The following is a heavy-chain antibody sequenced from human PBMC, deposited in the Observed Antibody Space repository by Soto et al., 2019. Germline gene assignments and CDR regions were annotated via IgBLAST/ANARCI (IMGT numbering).Heavy chain of an antibody. CDR1: GGSFSGYY. Sequence: PSETLSVTCAVYGGSFSGYYWSWIRQPPGKGLEWIGEINHSGSTNYNPSLKSRVTISVDTSKNQFSLKLSSVTAADTAVYYCARGRRLLDILVVPASYNWFDPCGQGTLVTVSA. V-gene: IGHV4-34*01. CDR3: ARGRRLLDILVVPASYNWFDP. D-gene: IGHD2-2*01. CDR2: INHSGST. J-gene: IGHJ5*02.